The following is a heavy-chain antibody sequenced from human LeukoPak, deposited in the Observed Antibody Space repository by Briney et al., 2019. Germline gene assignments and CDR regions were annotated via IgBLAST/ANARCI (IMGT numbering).Heavy chain of an antibody. D-gene: IGHD4-17*01. V-gene: IGHV2-5*02. CDR2: IYWDDDK. J-gene: IGHJ4*02. Sequence: SGPTLVKPTQTLTLNCTFSGFSLSTSGVGVGWIRQPPGKALEWLALIYWDDDKRYSPSLKSRLTITKDTSKNQVVLTMTNMDPVDTATYYCAHRHYGDYVVDYWGQGTLVTVSS. CDR1: GFSLSTSGVG. CDR3: AHRHYGDYVVDY.